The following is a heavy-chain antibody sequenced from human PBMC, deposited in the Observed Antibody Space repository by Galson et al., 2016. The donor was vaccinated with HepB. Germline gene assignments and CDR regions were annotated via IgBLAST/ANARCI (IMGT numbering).Heavy chain of an antibody. J-gene: IGHJ4*02. CDR2: ISYDGGNT. Sequence: SLRLSCAASGFTFSNYGMHWVRQAPGKGLEWVAVISYDGGNTYYADSVKGRFTISRDSSKNTLHLQMNSLRSEDTAVYYCAKNDILAGYSAFDYWGQGTLVTVSS. V-gene: IGHV3-30*18. CDR3: AKNDILAGYSAFDY. D-gene: IGHD3-9*01. CDR1: GFTFSNYG.